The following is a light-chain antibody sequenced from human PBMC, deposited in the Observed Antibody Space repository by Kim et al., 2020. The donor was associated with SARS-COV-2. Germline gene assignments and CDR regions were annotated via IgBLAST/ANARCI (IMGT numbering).Light chain of an antibody. Sequence: DIRMTQSPSSLSGSVGDRVRINCRASQDIKNYLAWYQQKPGKVPNILIYAASTLQSGVPSRFSGSGYGTDFTLTISSLQPEDVATYYCQKYNSVPYTFGPGTKVDIK. CDR3: QKYNSVPYT. V-gene: IGKV1-27*01. CDR2: AAS. J-gene: IGKJ3*01. CDR1: QDIKNY.